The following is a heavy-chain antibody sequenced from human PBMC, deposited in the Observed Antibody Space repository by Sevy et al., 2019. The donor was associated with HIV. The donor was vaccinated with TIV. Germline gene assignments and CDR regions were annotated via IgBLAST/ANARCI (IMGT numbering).Heavy chain of an antibody. CDR3: AKGRLGELSSSFDY. J-gene: IGHJ4*02. V-gene: IGHV3-23*01. CDR1: GFTFSSYA. CDR2: ISGSGRST. Sequence: GGSLRLSCAASGFTFSSYAMSWVRQAPGKGLEWVSAISGSGRSTYYADSVKGRFTISRDNSKNTLYLQMNSLRAEDTAVYYCAKGRLGELSSSFDYWGQGTMVTVSS. D-gene: IGHD3-16*02.